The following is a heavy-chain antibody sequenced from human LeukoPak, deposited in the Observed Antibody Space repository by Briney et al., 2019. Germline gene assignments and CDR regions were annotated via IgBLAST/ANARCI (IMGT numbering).Heavy chain of an antibody. D-gene: IGHD3-10*01. CDR3: ARGIYGDEDFDY. J-gene: IGHJ4*02. Sequence: QTGGSLRLSCSTSGFTFTTYEMNWVHQAPGKGLEWVSYITSSGDIKTYADPVKGRLTMSRDDAKNSVYLQMNSLRPEDTAVYYCARGIYGDEDFDYWGQGTLVSVSS. V-gene: IGHV3-48*03. CDR2: ITSSGDIK. CDR1: GFTFTTYE.